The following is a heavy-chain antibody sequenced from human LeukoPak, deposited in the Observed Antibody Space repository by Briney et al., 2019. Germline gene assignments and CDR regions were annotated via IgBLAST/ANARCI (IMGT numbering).Heavy chain of an antibody. D-gene: IGHD2-2*01. CDR3: ARDRLDIVVVPAAMGY. CDR1: GYTFTSYG. V-gene: IGHV1-18*01. J-gene: IGHJ4*02. CDR2: ISAYNGNT. Sequence: ASVKVSCKASGYTFTSYGISWVRQAPGQGLEWMGWISAYNGNTNYAQKLQGRVTMTTDTSTSTAYMELRSLRSDDTAVYYCARDRLDIVVVPAAMGYWGQGTLVTVSS.